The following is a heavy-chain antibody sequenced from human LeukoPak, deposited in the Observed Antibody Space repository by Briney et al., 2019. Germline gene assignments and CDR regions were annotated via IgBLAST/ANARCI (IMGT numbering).Heavy chain of an antibody. Sequence: GGSLRLSCAASGFTFSTYAMSWVRQAPGKGLEWVSLISGSGAGTYYADSVKGRFTISRDNAKNSLYLQMNSLRAEDTAVYYCARRKSGYDILTADYWGQGTLVTVSS. V-gene: IGHV3-23*01. CDR1: GFTFSTYA. J-gene: IGHJ4*02. CDR2: ISGSGAGT. CDR3: ARRKSGYDILTADY. D-gene: IGHD3-9*01.